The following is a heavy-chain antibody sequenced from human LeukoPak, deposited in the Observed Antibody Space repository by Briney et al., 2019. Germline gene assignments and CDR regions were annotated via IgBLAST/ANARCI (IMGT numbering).Heavy chain of an antibody. Sequence: GGSLRLSCAASGFTFGDYAMHWVRHAPGKGLEWVSGISWNSGNIGYADSVRGRFTISRDNAKNSLYLQMNNLRAEDTALYYCVKGVYSYGLPSFFDYWGQGTLVTVSS. D-gene: IGHD5-18*01. CDR2: ISWNSGNI. CDR1: GFTFGDYA. V-gene: IGHV3-9*01. J-gene: IGHJ4*02. CDR3: VKGVYSYGLPSFFDY.